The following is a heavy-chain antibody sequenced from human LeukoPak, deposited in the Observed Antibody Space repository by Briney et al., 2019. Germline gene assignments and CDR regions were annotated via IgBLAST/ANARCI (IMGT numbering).Heavy chain of an antibody. Sequence: GGSLRLSCAVSGGALSSDSMNWVRRSPGKGLEWIAHSSIHNGDVNYADSVKGRFTISRDNTENSLYLQLESLRDEDTGVYYCARGRDYAFDVWGQGTMVTVSS. J-gene: IGHJ3*01. CDR1: GGALSSDS. D-gene: IGHD3-10*01. CDR3: ARGRDYAFDV. V-gene: IGHV3-48*02. CDR2: SSIHNGDV.